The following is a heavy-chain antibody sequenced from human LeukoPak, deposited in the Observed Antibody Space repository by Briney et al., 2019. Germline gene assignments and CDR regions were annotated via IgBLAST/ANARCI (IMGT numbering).Heavy chain of an antibody. J-gene: IGHJ3*02. CDR1: GGSISSSSYY. D-gene: IGHD2-15*01. V-gene: IGHV4-39*07. CDR2: IYYSGST. Sequence: PSETLSLTCTVSGGSISSSSYYWGWIRQPPGKGLEWIGSIYYSGSTYYNPSLKSRVTISVDTSKNQFSLKLSSVTAADTAVYYCARVEGDIVVVVGRQVTAIPYAFDIWGQGTMVTVSS. CDR3: ARVEGDIVVVVGRQVTAIPYAFDI.